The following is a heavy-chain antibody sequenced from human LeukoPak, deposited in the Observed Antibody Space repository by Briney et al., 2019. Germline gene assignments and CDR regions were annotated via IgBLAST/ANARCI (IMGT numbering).Heavy chain of an antibody. CDR3: ARDGWFGDYNLYDP. CDR1: VFTFSSYS. CDR2: INSASNTK. D-gene: IGHD3-10*01. Sequence: GGALSLSCAASVFTFSSYSMHWVGQAPAKGLAGVSYINSASNTKSYADHVQGRFTISKDNAKNSLYLQRNSLRAEDTAMYYCARDGWFGDYNLYDPWGQGTLVTVSS. V-gene: IGHV3-48*01. J-gene: IGHJ5*02.